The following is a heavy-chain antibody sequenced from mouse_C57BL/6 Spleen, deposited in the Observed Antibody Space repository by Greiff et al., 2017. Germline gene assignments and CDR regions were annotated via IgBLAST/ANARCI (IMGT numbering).Heavy chain of an antibody. V-gene: IGHV1-82*01. Sequence: VQLQQSGPELVKPGASVKISCKASGYAFSSSWMNWVKQRPGKGLEWIGRIYPGDGDTNYNGKFKGKATLTADKSSSTAYMQLSSLTSEDSAVYCCARRGSTHWYFDVWGTGTTVTVSS. CDR2: IYPGDGDT. CDR1: GYAFSSSW. J-gene: IGHJ1*03. CDR3: ARRGSTHWYFDV. D-gene: IGHD1-1*01.